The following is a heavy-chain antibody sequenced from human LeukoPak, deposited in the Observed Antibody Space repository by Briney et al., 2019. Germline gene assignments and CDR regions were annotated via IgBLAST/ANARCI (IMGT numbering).Heavy chain of an antibody. CDR2: ISSSSSTI. V-gene: IGHV3-48*01. CDR3: ARDQRVVVAPAAAPLDYYYYMDV. J-gene: IGHJ6*03. Sequence: GGSLRLSCAASGFTFSSYSMNWVRQAPGKGLEWVSYISSSSSTIYYADSVKGRFTISRDNAKNSLYLQMNSLRAEDTAVYYCARDQRVVVAPAAAPLDYYYYMDVWGKGTTVTVSS. CDR1: GFTFSSYS. D-gene: IGHD2-2*01.